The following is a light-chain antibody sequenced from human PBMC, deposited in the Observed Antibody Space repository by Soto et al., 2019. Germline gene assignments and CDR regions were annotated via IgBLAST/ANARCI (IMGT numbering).Light chain of an antibody. CDR2: GAS. CDR1: QSVSSSY. CDR3: PQYGSSPFT. Sequence: ILLTQPPGTLSSSPEERATLSCTASQSVSSSYLAWYQQKPGQAPRLLIYGASSRATGIPDRFSGSGSGTDLTLSISRVEPEDFAVYYCPQYGSSPFTLGQGTRLEIK. V-gene: IGKV3-20*01. J-gene: IGKJ5*01.